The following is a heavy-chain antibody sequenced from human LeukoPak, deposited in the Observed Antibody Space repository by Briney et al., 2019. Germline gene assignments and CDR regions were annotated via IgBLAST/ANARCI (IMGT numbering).Heavy chain of an antibody. V-gene: IGHV3-21*06. CDR3: ARVGADRITIFGVVIRRFFNWFDP. D-gene: IGHD3-3*01. CDR1: GFSFSTYS. Sequence: GGSLRLSCAASGFSFSTYSMIWVRQAPGKGLEWVSSVSGTSEYIYYADSVRGRFTISRDNAKNTVYLQMNSLRAEDTAVYYCARVGADRITIFGVVIRRFFNWFDPWGQGTLVTVSS. CDR2: VSGTSEYI. J-gene: IGHJ5*02.